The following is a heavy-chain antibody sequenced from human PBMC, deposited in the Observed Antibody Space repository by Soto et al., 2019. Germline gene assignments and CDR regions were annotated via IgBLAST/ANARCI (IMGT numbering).Heavy chain of an antibody. CDR3: ARDNGYSYGTGRVDY. D-gene: IGHD5-18*01. J-gene: IGHJ4*02. CDR2: ISAYNGDT. Sequence: GASVKVSCKASGYTFTSYGISWVRQAPGQGLEWMGWISAYNGDTNYAQKLQGRVTMTTDTSTSTAYMELRSLRSDDTAVYYCARDNGYSYGTGRVDYWGQGTLVTVPQ. CDR1: GYTFTSYG. V-gene: IGHV1-18*01.